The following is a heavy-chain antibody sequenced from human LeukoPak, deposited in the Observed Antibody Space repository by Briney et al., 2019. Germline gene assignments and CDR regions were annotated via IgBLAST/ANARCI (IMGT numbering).Heavy chain of an antibody. V-gene: IGHV3-30-3*01. CDR1: GFTFSSYA. Sequence: GRSLRLSCAASGFTFSSYAMHWVRQAPGKGLEWVAVISYDGSNKYYADSVKGRFTISRDNSKNTLYLHMNSLRAEDTAVYYCAREDGDYYCGMDVWGQGTTVTVSS. J-gene: IGHJ6*02. D-gene: IGHD4-17*01. CDR2: ISYDGSNK. CDR3: AREDGDYYCGMDV.